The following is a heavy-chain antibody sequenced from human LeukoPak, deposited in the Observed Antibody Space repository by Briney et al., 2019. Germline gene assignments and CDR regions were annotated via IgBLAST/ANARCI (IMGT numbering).Heavy chain of an antibody. CDR1: GFTFSSHG. Sequence: GGSLRLSCAASGFTFSSHGMNWVRQAPGKGLEWVAYVNCDSATIHYTDSVKGRFTIPRDNAKNSLYLQMNSLRDEDTAIYYCAKAPRGVDNCFDPWGQGTLVTVSS. CDR3: AKAPRGVDNCFDP. CDR2: VNCDSATI. D-gene: IGHD2-15*01. V-gene: IGHV3-48*02. J-gene: IGHJ5*02.